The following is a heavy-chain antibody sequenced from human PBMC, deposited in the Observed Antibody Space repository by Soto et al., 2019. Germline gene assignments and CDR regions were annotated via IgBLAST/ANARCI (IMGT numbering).Heavy chain of an antibody. CDR1: GFSLNNARMG. Sequence: ESGPPLVNPTETLTLTCTVSGFSLNNARMGVSWIRQPPGKALEWLAHIFSNDEKSYSTSLKRRLTISKDTSKSQVVLTMTNMDPVDTATYYCARILKQHQLLLLSSTYYYGMDVWGQGTTVTVSS. CDR2: IFSNDEK. J-gene: IGHJ6*02. D-gene: IGHD2-2*01. V-gene: IGHV2-26*01. CDR3: ARILKQHQLLLLSSTYYYGMDV.